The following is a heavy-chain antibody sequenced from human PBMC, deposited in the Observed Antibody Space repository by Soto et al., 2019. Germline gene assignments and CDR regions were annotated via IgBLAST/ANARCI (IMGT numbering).Heavy chain of an antibody. CDR2: IIPIFGTA. V-gene: IGHV1-69*13. CDR1: GGTFSSYA. CDR3: ARARGVATIEYYGMDV. Sequence: GASVKVSCKASGGTFSSYAISWVRQAPGQGLEWMGGIIPIFGTANYAQKFQGRVTITADESTSTAYMELSSLRSEDTAVYYCARARGVATIEYYGMDVWGQGTTVTVSS. D-gene: IGHD5-12*01. J-gene: IGHJ6*02.